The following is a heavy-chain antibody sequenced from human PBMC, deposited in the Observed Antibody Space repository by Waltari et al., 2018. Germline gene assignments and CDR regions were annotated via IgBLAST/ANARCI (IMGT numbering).Heavy chain of an antibody. J-gene: IGHJ4*02. CDR2: ISRSSSYI. Sequence: EVQLVESGGGLVKPGGSLSLSCAASGFTFSSYSMNWVRQAPGKGLEWVLSISRSSSYIYDADSVKGRVTISRDNAKNSRYLQMNSLRAEDTAVYYCATGGDYGDYVDYWGQGTLVTVSS. CDR3: ATGGDYGDYVDY. V-gene: IGHV3-21*01. D-gene: IGHD4-17*01. CDR1: GFTFSSYS.